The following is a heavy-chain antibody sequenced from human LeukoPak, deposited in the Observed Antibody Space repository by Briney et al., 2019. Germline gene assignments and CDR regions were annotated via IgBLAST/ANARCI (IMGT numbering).Heavy chain of an antibody. V-gene: IGHV1-18*01. Sequence: ASVKVSSKPSGYTFTSYGLSWVRQAPGQGLEWMGWISAYNGNTNYAQKLQGRVTMTTDTSTSTAYMELRRLRSDDTAVYYCASEVAVAGTFLLYDYWGQGTLVTVSS. D-gene: IGHD6-19*01. J-gene: IGHJ4*02. CDR1: GYTFTSYG. CDR3: ASEVAVAGTFLLYDY. CDR2: ISAYNGNT.